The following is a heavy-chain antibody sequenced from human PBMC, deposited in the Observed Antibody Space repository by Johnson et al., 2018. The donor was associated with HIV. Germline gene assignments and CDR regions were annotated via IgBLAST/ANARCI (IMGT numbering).Heavy chain of an antibody. CDR3: ARDRWGSSMRSDAFDI. V-gene: IGHV3-20*04. CDR2: INWNGGST. Sequence: VQLVESGGGLVQPGGSLRLSCAASGFTFDDYGMSWVRQAPGKGLEWVSGINWNGGSTGYADSVKGRFTISRDNAKNSLFLQMNSLRAEDTAVYYCARDRWGSSMRSDAFDIWGQGTMVTVSS. CDR1: GFTFDDYG. J-gene: IGHJ3*02. D-gene: IGHD3-16*01.